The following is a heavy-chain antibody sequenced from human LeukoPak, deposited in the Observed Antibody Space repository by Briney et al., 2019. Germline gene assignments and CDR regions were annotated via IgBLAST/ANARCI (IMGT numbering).Heavy chain of an antibody. J-gene: IGHJ4*02. CDR2: IWHDGSHK. Sequence: GRSLRLSCAASGFNFDTYAMHWVRQAPGQGLEWVALIWHDGSHKFHSNSVRGQFTISRDNSKNTVYLQMNNLRPDETAGYYCEREIFGSGSYPGFWGQGTLVTVSS. D-gene: IGHD3-10*01. CDR1: GFNFDTYA. V-gene: IGHV3-33*01. CDR3: EREIFGSGSYPGF.